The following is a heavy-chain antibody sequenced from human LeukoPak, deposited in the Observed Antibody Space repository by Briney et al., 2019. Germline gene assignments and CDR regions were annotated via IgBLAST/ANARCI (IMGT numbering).Heavy chain of an antibody. CDR2: IHSSGRT. CDR1: GGSVSSYY. CDR3: ARHGTISSESYFDY. J-gene: IGHJ4*02. V-gene: IGHV4-4*08. Sequence: SETLSLTCSVSGGSVSSYYWSWIRQSPGKGLEWIGYIHSSGRTNYNPSLKSRVTGFVDTSKNQVSLRLSSVTAADTAVYYCARHGTISSESYFDYWGQGALVTVSS. D-gene: IGHD1-14*01.